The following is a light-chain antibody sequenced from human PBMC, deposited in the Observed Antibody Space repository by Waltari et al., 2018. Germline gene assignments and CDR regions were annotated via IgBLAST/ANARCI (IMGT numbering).Light chain of an antibody. V-gene: IGKV1-33*01. CDR1: QDIRTF. J-gene: IGKJ2*01. CDR3: HHYDNLPRYT. Sequence: DIQMTQSPSSLSASVGDRVTITCKASQDIRTFLNWFQLKPGKAPKLLIYDSSNLETGVPSRFSGSGSGTNFTFTISSLQPEDIATYYCHHYDNLPRYTFGQGTKLEI. CDR2: DSS.